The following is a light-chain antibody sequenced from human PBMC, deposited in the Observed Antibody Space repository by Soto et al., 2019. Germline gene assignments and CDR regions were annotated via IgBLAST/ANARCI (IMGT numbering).Light chain of an antibody. Sequence: DIQRTQSPSTLSASVGDRATITCRASQSISSWLAWYQQKPGQAPKLLIHTTSSLQSGVPSRFSASGTGTDFTLTISSLQPDDFATYYCQQYNSYSWTFGQGTKVDIK. V-gene: IGKV1-5*01. CDR2: TTS. J-gene: IGKJ1*01. CDR3: QQYNSYSWT. CDR1: QSISSW.